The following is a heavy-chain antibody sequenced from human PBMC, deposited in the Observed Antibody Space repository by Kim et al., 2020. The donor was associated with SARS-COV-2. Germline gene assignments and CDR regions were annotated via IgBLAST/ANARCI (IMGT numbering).Heavy chain of an antibody. CDR2: ISYDGSNK. V-gene: IGHV3-30*04. Sequence: GGSLRLSCAASGFTFSSYAMHWVRQAPGKGLEWVAVISYDGSNKYYADSVKGRFTISRDNSKNTLYLQMNSLRAEDTAVYYCARDRGKYYDSSGDDAFD. D-gene: IGHD3-22*01. J-gene: IGHJ3*02. CDR3: ARDRGKYYDSSGDDAFD. CDR1: GFTFSSYA.